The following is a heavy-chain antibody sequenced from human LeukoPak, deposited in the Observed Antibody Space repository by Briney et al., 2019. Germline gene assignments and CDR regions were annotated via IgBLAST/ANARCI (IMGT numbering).Heavy chain of an antibody. Sequence: GASVKVSCKASGGTFSSYAISWVRQAPGQGLEWMGGIIPIFGTANYAQKFQGRVTIPTDESTSTAYMELSSLRSEDTAVYYCARVGGYDTFNWFDPWGQGTLVTVSS. D-gene: IGHD5-12*01. J-gene: IGHJ5*02. CDR2: IIPIFGTA. V-gene: IGHV1-69*05. CDR1: GGTFSSYA. CDR3: ARVGGYDTFNWFDP.